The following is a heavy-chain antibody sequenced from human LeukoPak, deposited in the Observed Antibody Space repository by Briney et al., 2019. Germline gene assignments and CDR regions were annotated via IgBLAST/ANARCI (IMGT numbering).Heavy chain of an antibody. CDR2: IYYSGST. D-gene: IGHD1-26*01. V-gene: IGHV4-39*01. Sequence: NTSETLSLTCTVSGGSITSSNYYWGWIRRPPGKGLEWIGSIYYSGSTYYNPSLKSRVTISVDTSKNQFSLKLSSVTAADTAVYYCARRVSGSYYFDYWGQGTLVTVSS. CDR1: GGSITSSNYY. J-gene: IGHJ4*02. CDR3: ARRVSGSYYFDY.